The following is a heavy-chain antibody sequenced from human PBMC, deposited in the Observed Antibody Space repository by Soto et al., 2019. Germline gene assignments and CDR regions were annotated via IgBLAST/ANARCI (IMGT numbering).Heavy chain of an antibody. D-gene: IGHD3-10*01. CDR2: ISWNSGSI. CDR1: GFTFDDYA. V-gene: IGHV3-9*01. Sequence: GGSLRLSCAASGFTFDDYAMHWVRQAPGKGLEWVSGISWNSGSIGYADSVKGRFTISRDNAKNSLYLQMNSLRAEDTALYYCAKARYYYGSGSLLSNWFDPWGQGTLVTVSS. CDR3: AKARYYYGSGSLLSNWFDP. J-gene: IGHJ5*02.